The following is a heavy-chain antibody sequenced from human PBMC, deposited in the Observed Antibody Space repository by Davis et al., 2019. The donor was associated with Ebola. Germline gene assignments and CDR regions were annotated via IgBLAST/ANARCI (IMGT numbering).Heavy chain of an antibody. V-gene: IGHV4-59*01. CDR3: ARYYYDSSAYYSHIPYYFDY. D-gene: IGHD3-22*01. J-gene: IGHJ4*02. Sequence: SETLSLTCTVSGGSISSYYWSWIRQPPGKGLEWIGYIYYSGSTNYNPSLKSRVTIPVDTSKNQFSLKLSSVTAADTAVYYCARYYYDSSAYYSHIPYYFDYWGQGTLVTVSS. CDR2: IYYSGST. CDR1: GGSISSYY.